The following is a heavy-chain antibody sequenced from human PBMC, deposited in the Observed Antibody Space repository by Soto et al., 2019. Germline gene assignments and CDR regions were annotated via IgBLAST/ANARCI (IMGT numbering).Heavy chain of an antibody. D-gene: IGHD4-17*01. J-gene: IGHJ6*02. CDR2: ISYDGTNK. V-gene: IGHV3-30*18. CDR1: GFTFSTYG. CDR3: AKDLQSYGDYDYYFYGMDV. Sequence: QVQLVESGGGEVQPGRSLTISCAASGFTFSTYGMPWVRQTPGKGLEWVAVISYDGTNKFYSDSVKGRFTISRDNFKNTLTLQMNSLRADDTAVYSCAKDLQSYGDYDYYFYGMDVWGLGTRVTVSS.